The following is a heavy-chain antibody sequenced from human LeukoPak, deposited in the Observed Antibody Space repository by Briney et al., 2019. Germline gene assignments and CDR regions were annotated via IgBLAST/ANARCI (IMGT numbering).Heavy chain of an antibody. D-gene: IGHD6-19*01. CDR2: IYYSGRT. CDR3: ARAGGSGLIDY. Sequence: SETLSLTCSVSGGSISSYYWSWIRQPPGRGLEWIGYIYYSGRTSYNPSLKSRVTISINTSKNQFSLKLSSVTAADTAVYYCARAGGSGLIDYWGQGTLVTVSS. J-gene: IGHJ4*02. V-gene: IGHV4-59*12. CDR1: GGSISSYY.